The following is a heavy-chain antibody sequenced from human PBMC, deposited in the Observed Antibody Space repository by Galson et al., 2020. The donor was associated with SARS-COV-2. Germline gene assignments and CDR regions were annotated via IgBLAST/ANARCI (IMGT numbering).Heavy chain of an antibody. J-gene: IGHJ4*02. CDR3: AKDMGSAWYSPDH. CDR1: GFTFSDYA. CDR2: IGASGAYT. V-gene: IGHV3-23*01. Sequence: SCVASGFTFSDYAMTWVRQGPGKGLEWVSSIGASGAYTYYTDSVKGRFTISRDNFKDTLYLQMNSLRVEDTAMYYCAKDMGSAWYSPDHWGLGTLVTVSS. D-gene: IGHD6-19*01.